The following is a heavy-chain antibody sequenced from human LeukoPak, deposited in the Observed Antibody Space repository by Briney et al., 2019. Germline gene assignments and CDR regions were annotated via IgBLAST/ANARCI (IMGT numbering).Heavy chain of an antibody. V-gene: IGHV3-30*18. CDR1: GFTLSSYG. D-gene: IGHD2/OR15-2a*01. J-gene: IGHJ6*04. Sequence: GRSLRPSCTASGFTLSSYGIHWVGQARSKGLKGGGGIGYDGSNKDSAETVKCRFTISRDNSKTTLIPQINSLNVEDTAGSYFSKRINRAQVFYYYGMAVWGEGTTVTVYS. CDR3: SKRINRAQVFYYYGMAV. CDR2: IGYDGSNK.